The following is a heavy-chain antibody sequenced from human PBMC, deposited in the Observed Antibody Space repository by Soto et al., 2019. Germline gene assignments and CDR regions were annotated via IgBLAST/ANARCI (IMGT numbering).Heavy chain of an antibody. CDR1: GYSFTSYW. D-gene: IGHD2-2*01. CDR3: ASRSTSSQAFDI. V-gene: IGHV5-51*01. CDR2: IYPGDSDT. Sequence: GASLKISCKGSGYSFTSYWIGWVLQMPGKGLEWMGIIYPGDSDTRYSPSFQGQVTISADKSISTAYLQWSSLKASDTAMYYFASRSTSSQAFDIWGQGTMVTVSS. J-gene: IGHJ3*02.